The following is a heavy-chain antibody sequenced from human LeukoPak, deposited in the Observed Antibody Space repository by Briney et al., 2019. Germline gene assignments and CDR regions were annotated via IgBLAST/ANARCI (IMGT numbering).Heavy chain of an antibody. J-gene: IGHJ4*02. CDR2: ISSSSSTI. CDR3: ARDYGDYVVDY. V-gene: IGHV3-48*01. D-gene: IGHD4-17*01. CDR1: GFTFSSYS. Sequence: GGSLRLSCAASGFTFSSYSMNWVRQAPWKGLEWVSYISSSSSTIYYADSVKGRFTISRDNAKNSLYLQMNSLRAEDTAVYYCARDYGDYVVDYWGQGTLVTVSS.